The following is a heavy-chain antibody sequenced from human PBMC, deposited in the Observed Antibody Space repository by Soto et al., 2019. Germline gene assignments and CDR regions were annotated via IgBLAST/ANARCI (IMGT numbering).Heavy chain of an antibody. Sequence: QVQLVQSGAEVKKPGSSVKVSCKTSGDTFSSYSVTWVRQAPGQGLEWMGRFIPMLGIANYAQKFQGRVTITADKSTSTVYMELSSLRSEDTALYYCAGDAGDVYPSWFDPWGQGTLVTVSS. D-gene: IGHD3-16*01. CDR2: FIPMLGIA. CDR3: AGDAGDVYPSWFDP. V-gene: IGHV1-69*02. CDR1: GDTFSSYS. J-gene: IGHJ5*02.